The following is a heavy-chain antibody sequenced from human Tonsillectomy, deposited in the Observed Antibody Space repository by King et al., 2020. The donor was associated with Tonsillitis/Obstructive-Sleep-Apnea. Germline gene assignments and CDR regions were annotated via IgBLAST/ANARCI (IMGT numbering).Heavy chain of an antibody. CDR3: ATEGDYSSTNYFDY. J-gene: IGHJ4*02. D-gene: IGHD6-13*01. V-gene: IGHV4-39*02. Sequence: LQLQESGPGLVKPSETLSLTCSVSGGSISSSTYYWGWIRQPPGKGLEWIGSIYYSGSTYYNPSLKSRVTISVDTSKNQFSLKLSSVTAADTSVYYCATEGDYSSTNYFDYWGQGTLVTVSS. CDR1: GGSISSSTYY. CDR2: IYYSGST.